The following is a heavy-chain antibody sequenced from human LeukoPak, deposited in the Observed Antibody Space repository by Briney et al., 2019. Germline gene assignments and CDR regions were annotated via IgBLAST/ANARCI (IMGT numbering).Heavy chain of an antibody. J-gene: IGHJ4*02. Sequence: GGSLRLSCAASGFTFSSYSMNWVRQAPGKGLEWGSSISSSSSYIYYADSVKGRFTISRDNAKNSLYLQMNSLRAEDTAVYYCARASSGWYFFDYWGQGTLVTVSS. CDR2: ISSSSSYI. D-gene: IGHD6-19*01. CDR1: GFTFSSYS. CDR3: ARASSGWYFFDY. V-gene: IGHV3-21*01.